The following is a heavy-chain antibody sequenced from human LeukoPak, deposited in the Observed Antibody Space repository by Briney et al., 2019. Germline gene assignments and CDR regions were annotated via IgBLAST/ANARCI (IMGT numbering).Heavy chain of an antibody. D-gene: IGHD5-18*01. Sequence: GGSLRLSCAASGFTFSSYAMSWVRQAPGKGLEWVSAISGSGGSTYYADSVKGRFTIPRDNSKNTLYLQMNSLRAEDTAVYYCATGGGYSYGYKRDYFDYWGQGTLVTVSS. CDR2: ISGSGGST. CDR1: GFTFSSYA. V-gene: IGHV3-23*01. CDR3: ATGGGYSYGYKRDYFDY. J-gene: IGHJ4*02.